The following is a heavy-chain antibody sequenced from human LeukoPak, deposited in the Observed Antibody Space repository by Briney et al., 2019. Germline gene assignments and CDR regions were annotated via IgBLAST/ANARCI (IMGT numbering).Heavy chain of an antibody. V-gene: IGHV4-34*01. J-gene: IGHJ4*02. CDR1: GGSFSGYY. CDR2: INHSGST. Sequence: PSGTLSLTCAVYGGSFSGYYWSWLRQPPGKGLEWIGEINHSGSTNYNPSLKSRVTISVDTSKNQFYLKLSSVTAADTAVYYCASVYDSSGYYPFWGQGTLVTVSS. CDR3: ASVYDSSGYYPF. D-gene: IGHD3-22*01.